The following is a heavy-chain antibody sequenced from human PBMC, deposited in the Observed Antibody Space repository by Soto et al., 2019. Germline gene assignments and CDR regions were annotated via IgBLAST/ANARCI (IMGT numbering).Heavy chain of an antibody. J-gene: IGHJ6*02. Sequence: EVRLVESGGGLVKSGGSRRLSCAASGFTFSSYTMNWVRQAPGSGLECVSNINNIGTYLWYVDLVQGRFTISRDNAKNALFLKMNSLRAEDTAVYYCARVGINFVRGRIRGDHYGRGVWGQGTTGSVSS. CDR1: GFTFSSYT. D-gene: IGHD3-10*01. CDR3: ARVGINFVRGRIRGDHYGRGV. CDR2: INNIGTYL. V-gene: IGHV3-21*01.